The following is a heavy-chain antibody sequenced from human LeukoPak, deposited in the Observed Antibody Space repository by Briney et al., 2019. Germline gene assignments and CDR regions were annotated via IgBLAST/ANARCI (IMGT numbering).Heavy chain of an antibody. CDR3: AGDYGANY. Sequence: GGSLRLSCAASGFTVGNNYMSWLRQAPGKGLEWISVIYSDGSTYYTDSVKGRFTISRDSSKNTLYLQLNSLRVEDTAVYYCAGDYGANYWGQGTLVTVSS. D-gene: IGHD4-17*01. CDR2: IYSDGST. J-gene: IGHJ4*02. V-gene: IGHV3-53*01. CDR1: GFTVGNNY.